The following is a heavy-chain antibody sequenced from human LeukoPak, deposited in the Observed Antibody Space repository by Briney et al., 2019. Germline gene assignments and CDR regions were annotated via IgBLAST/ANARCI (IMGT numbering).Heavy chain of an antibody. Sequence: GGSLRLSCAASGFTFDDYGMSWVRHAPGKGLEWVSGINWNGDSTSYSDSVKGRFTISRDNTKKSLYLQMKSLRAEDTALYYCVRGGGDSSSWHIDYWGQGTLVTVSS. CDR1: GFTFDDYG. D-gene: IGHD6-13*01. CDR3: VRGGGDSSSWHIDY. CDR2: INWNGDST. V-gene: IGHV3-20*04. J-gene: IGHJ4*02.